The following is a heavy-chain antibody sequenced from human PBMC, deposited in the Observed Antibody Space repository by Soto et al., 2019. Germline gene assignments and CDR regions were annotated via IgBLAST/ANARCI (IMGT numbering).Heavy chain of an antibody. J-gene: IGHJ3*02. CDR1: GGSISSYY. D-gene: IGHD5-12*01. Sequence: QVQLQESGPGLVKPSETLSLTCTVSGGSISSYYWSWIRQPPGKGLEWIGYIYHTGSTNYNPSLKSRVTISVDTSKNQFSLKLSSVTAADTAVYYCARDQGYSGYDFLKAFDIWGQGTMVTVSS. CDR2: IYHTGST. CDR3: ARDQGYSGYDFLKAFDI. V-gene: IGHV4-59*01.